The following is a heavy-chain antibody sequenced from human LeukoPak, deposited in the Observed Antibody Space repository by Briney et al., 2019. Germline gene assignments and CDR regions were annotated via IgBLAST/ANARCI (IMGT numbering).Heavy chain of an antibody. CDR1: GFTFSIYW. D-gene: IGHD4-11*01. Sequence: PGGSLRLSCAASGFTFSIYWVHWVRHAPGKGLVWVSRINTDGSSTSYADSVKGRFTFSRDNAKNALYLQMSSLRVEDTAVYFCARGNVADYKLIDYWGQGTLVTVSS. CDR2: INTDGSST. J-gene: IGHJ4*02. CDR3: ARGNVADYKLIDY. V-gene: IGHV3-74*01.